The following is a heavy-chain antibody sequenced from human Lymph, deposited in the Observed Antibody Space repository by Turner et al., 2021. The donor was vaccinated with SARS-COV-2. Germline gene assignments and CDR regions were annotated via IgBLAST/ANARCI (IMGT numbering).Heavy chain of an antibody. Sequence: QVQLVASGGGVVQPGRSLRLSCAASGFTFSSYGMHWVRQALGKGLEWVAFIWYDGSNKYYADSVKGRFTISRDNSKNTLYLQMNSLRAEDTAVYYCARGSAGGDVWGQGTTVTVSS. CDR1: GFTFSSYG. CDR2: IWYDGSNK. V-gene: IGHV3-33*01. J-gene: IGHJ6*02. D-gene: IGHD6-13*01. CDR3: ARGSAGGDV.